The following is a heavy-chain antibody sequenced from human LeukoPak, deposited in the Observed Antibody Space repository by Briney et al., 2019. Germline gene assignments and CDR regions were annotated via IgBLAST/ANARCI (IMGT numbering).Heavy chain of an antibody. J-gene: IGHJ4*02. CDR3: ARERTLDY. V-gene: IGHV3-30*03. CDR1: GFTFSNYG. D-gene: IGHD3/OR15-3a*01. CDR2: ISYDGHNK. Sequence: GGSLRLSCAASGFTFSNYGMHWVRQAPGKGLEWVAVISYDGHNKYYVDSVKGRVTISRDNSKNTLYLQMNSLRAEDTAVYYCARERTLDYWGQGTLVTVSS.